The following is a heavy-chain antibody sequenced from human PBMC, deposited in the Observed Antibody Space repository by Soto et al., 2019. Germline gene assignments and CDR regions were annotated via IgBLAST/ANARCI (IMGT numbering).Heavy chain of an antibody. J-gene: IGHJ6*03. D-gene: IGHD6-13*01. CDR1: GGSFSGYY. CDR3: ARGPGGYSSSILSYYYYYMDV. Sequence: QVQLQQWGAGLLKPSETLSLTCAVYGGSFSGYYWSWIRQPPGKGLEWIGEINHSGSTNYKPSLKSRVTVSVDTSKNQFSLKLSSVTAADTAVYYCARGPGGYSSSILSYYYYYMDVWGKGTTVTVSS. CDR2: INHSGST. V-gene: IGHV4-34*01.